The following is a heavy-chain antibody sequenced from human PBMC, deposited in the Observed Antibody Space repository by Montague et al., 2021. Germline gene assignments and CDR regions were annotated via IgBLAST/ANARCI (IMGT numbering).Heavy chain of an antibody. Sequence: CAISGDSASSNDATWNWIRQSPSRGLEWLGRTYYRSKWYNEYAISVKSRITVNPDTSKNQFSLLLNSATPEDTAVYYCARGWQKRFDPWGQGTLVTVSS. CDR3: ARGWQKRFDP. D-gene: IGHD5-24*01. J-gene: IGHJ5*02. V-gene: IGHV6-1*01. CDR1: GDSASSNDAT. CDR2: TYYRSKWYN.